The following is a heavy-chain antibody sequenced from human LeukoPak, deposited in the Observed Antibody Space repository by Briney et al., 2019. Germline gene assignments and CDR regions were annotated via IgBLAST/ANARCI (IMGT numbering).Heavy chain of an antibody. CDR3: SRSGLTGMREYERADYYYDGMYR. V-gene: IGHV4-34*01. J-gene: IGHJ6*02. Sequence: SETLSLTCDVPGGSFSGYLWSWIRQSPGKGLEWIGEVNYRGSPPYNPSLERRVTISVDTSKNQLSLKLTSVTAADTALYYCSRSGLTGMREYERADYYYDGMYRGSQGTAVTV. CDR2: VNYRGSP. CDR1: GGSFSGYL. D-gene: IGHD2-2*01.